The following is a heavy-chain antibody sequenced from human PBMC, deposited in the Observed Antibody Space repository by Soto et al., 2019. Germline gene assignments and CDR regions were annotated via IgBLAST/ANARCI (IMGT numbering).Heavy chain of an antibody. CDR3: AKEGESDASQLFDY. CDR1: VFTFSSYA. CDR2: ISGSGGST. J-gene: IGHJ4*02. D-gene: IGHD3-10*01. Sequence: LXXSCAASVFTFSSYAMSWVRQAPGKGLEWVSAISGSGGSTYYADSVKGRFTISRDNSKNTLYLQMDSLRAEDTAVYYCAKEGESDASQLFDYWGLGTLVTVSS. V-gene: IGHV3-23*01.